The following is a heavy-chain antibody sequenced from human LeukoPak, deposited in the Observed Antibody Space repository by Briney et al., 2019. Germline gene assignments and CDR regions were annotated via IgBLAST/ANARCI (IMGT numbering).Heavy chain of an antibody. Sequence: GGSLRLSCAASGFSFSSYEMNWVRQGPGKGLEWVSYISSSGSNIYYADSVKGRFTISRDNAKNSLYLQMNSLRAEDTAVYYCARLKNYAYDYWGQGTLVTVSS. J-gene: IGHJ4*02. V-gene: IGHV3-48*03. CDR2: ISSSGSNI. CDR3: ARLKNYAYDY. D-gene: IGHD1-7*01. CDR1: GFSFSSYE.